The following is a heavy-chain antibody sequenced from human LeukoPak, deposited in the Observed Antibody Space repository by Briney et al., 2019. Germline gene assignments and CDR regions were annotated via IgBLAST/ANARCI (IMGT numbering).Heavy chain of an antibody. V-gene: IGHV3-23*01. CDR3: AKLNLGEMAYFDS. Sequence: GGSMRLSCAASGFIFSSYVMGWVRQAPGKGLEWVSSISVGGGDTFASDSVKGRFTITRENSKNTLYLQMTGLRVEDTAVYFCAKLNLGEMAYFDSWGQGTLVTVSS. J-gene: IGHJ4*02. CDR1: GFIFSSYV. CDR2: ISVGGGDT. D-gene: IGHD3-16*01.